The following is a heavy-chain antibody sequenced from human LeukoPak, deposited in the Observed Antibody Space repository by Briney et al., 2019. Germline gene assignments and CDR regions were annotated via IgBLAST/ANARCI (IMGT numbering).Heavy chain of an antibody. D-gene: IGHD3-22*01. CDR1: GFTFDDYG. Sequence: GGALRLSCAASGFTFDDYGMSWVRQAPGKGLEWVSGINWNGGSTGYADSVKGRFTISRDNAKNSLYLQMNSLRAEDTALYYCAREAPGGYDSSPGVHAFDIWGQGTMVTVSS. V-gene: IGHV3-20*04. CDR2: INWNGGST. J-gene: IGHJ3*02. CDR3: AREAPGGYDSSPGVHAFDI.